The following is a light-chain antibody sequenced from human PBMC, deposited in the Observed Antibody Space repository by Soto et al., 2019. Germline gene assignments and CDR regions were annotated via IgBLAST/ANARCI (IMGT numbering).Light chain of an antibody. CDR3: QQYGSSLT. Sequence: EIVLTQSPGTLSLSPGERATLSCRASQSVSSSYLAWYQQKPGQAPRLLIYGASSRATGIPDRFSGSGSGTDFTLTISRLEPEDFAVYYWQQYGSSLTFGVGTKVDIK. J-gene: IGKJ4*01. CDR2: GAS. V-gene: IGKV3-20*01. CDR1: QSVSSSY.